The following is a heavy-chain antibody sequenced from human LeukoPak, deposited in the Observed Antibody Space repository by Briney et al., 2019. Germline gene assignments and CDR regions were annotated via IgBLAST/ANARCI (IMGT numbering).Heavy chain of an antibody. Sequence: SETLSLTCTVSGGSISSGSYYWSWIRQPAGKGLEWIGRIYTSGSTNYNPSLKSRVTISVDTSKNQFSLKLSSVTAADTAVYYCARGHGDHWGVYAFDIWGQGTMVTVSS. V-gene: IGHV4-61*02. D-gene: IGHD4-17*01. CDR2: IYTSGST. CDR1: GGSISSGSYY. J-gene: IGHJ3*02. CDR3: ARGHGDHWGVYAFDI.